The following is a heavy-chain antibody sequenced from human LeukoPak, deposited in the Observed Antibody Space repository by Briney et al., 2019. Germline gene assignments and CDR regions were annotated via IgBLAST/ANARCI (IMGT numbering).Heavy chain of an antibody. D-gene: IGHD6-6*01. CDR3: ARHLGRIAATDY. CDR2: IYYSGST. Sequence: SETLSLTCTVSGGSISSSSYYWGWIRQPPGKGLEWIGSIYYSGSTYYNPSLKSRVTISVDTSKNQFSLKLSSVTAADTAVYYCARHLGRIAATDYWGQGTLVTVPS. J-gene: IGHJ4*02. V-gene: IGHV4-39*01. CDR1: GGSISSSSYY.